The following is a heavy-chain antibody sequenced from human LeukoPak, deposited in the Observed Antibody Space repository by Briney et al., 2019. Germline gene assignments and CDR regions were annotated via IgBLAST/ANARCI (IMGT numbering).Heavy chain of an antibody. CDR2: ISAYNGNT. D-gene: IGHD2-15*01. CDR1: GYTFTSYG. J-gene: IGHJ5*02. CDR3: ARTIYCSGGSCYFSRSYNWLDP. Sequence: ASVKVSRKASGYTFTSYGISWLRQAPGQGLEWMGWISAYNGNTNYAQKLQGRVTMTTDTSTSTAYMELRSLRSDDTAVYYCARTIYCSGGSCYFSRSYNWLDPWGQVTLVTVSS. V-gene: IGHV1-18*01.